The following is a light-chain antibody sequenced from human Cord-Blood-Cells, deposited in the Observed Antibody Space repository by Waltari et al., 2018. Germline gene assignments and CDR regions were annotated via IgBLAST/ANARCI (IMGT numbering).Light chain of an antibody. CDR2: DVS. V-gene: IGLV2-14*01. CDR3: SSYTSSSTYV. CDR1: SSHVGGYNY. J-gene: IGLJ1*01. Sequence: QSALTQPASVSGSPGPSITISCTGTSSHVGGYNYVSWYQQHPGKAPKLMIYDVSNRPSGVSNRFSGSKSGNTASLTISGLQAEDEADYYCSSYTSSSTYVFGTGTKVTVL.